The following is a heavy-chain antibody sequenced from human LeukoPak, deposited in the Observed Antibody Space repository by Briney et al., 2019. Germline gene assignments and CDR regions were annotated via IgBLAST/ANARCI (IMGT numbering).Heavy chain of an antibody. V-gene: IGHV3-48*01. Sequence: GGSLRLSCAASGFTFSSYSMNWVRQAPGKGLEWVSYISSSSTIYYADSVKGRFTISRDNAKNSLYLQMNSLRAEDTAVYYCASGQIQLWLYYWGQGTLVTVSS. J-gene: IGHJ4*02. CDR3: ASGQIQLWLYY. CDR2: ISSSSTI. D-gene: IGHD5-18*01. CDR1: GFTFSSYS.